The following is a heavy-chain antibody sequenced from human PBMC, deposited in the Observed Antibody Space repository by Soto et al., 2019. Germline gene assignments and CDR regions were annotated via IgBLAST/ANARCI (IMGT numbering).Heavy chain of an antibody. CDR1: GFTFSSYG. CDR3: ARDEIRVDKDLYYYYYGMDV. D-gene: IGHD5-12*01. Sequence: GGSLRLSCAASGFTFSSYGMHWVRQAPGKGLEWVAVIWYDGSNKYYADSVKGRFTISRDNSKNTLYLQMNSLRAEDTAVYYCARDEIRVDKDLYYYYYGMDVWGQGTTVTVSS. J-gene: IGHJ6*02. V-gene: IGHV3-33*01. CDR2: IWYDGSNK.